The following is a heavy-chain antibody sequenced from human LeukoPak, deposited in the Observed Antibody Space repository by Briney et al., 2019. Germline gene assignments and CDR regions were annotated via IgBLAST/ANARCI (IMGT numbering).Heavy chain of an antibody. CDR1: GFPFKGYW. CDR3: ARDGGELWPLDE. Sequence: GGSLRLSCVASGFPFKGYWMTWVHQSPGKGLDWVANIKPDGSETNYLDSVKGRFTISRDNARDSLFLEMNNLRVDDTAVYYCARDGGELWPLDEWGQGILVTVSS. D-gene: IGHD3-10*01. V-gene: IGHV3-7*01. J-gene: IGHJ4*02. CDR2: IKPDGSET.